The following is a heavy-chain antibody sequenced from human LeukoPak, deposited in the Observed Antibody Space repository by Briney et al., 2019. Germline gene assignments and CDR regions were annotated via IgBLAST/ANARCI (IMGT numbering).Heavy chain of an antibody. CDR2: INTDNGNT. J-gene: IGHJ3*02. V-gene: IGHV1-18*04. D-gene: IGHD2-15*01. CDR1: GYSFTAYY. Sequence: GASVKVSCKTSGYSFTAYYIHWVRQAPGQGLEWMGWINTDNGNTNYAQKFQGRVTMTTDTSTSTAYMELRSLTSDDTAVYYCARSNAVAVAAAPTDLQPLPTGYVFDIWGQGTRVTVSS. CDR3: ARSNAVAVAAAPTDLQPLPTGYVFDI.